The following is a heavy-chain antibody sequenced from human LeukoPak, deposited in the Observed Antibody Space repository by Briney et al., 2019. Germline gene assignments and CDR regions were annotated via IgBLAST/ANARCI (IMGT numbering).Heavy chain of an antibody. CDR2: ISYDGSNK. CDR1: GFTFGSYS. D-gene: IGHD5-24*01. Sequence: PGGSLRLSCAASGFTFGSYSMHWVRQAPGKGLEWVAVISYDGSNKYYADSVKGRFTISRDNSKNTLYLQMNSLRAEDTAVYYCAKDYLPRWLQHYFDYWGQGTLVTVSS. CDR3: AKDYLPRWLQHYFDY. J-gene: IGHJ4*02. V-gene: IGHV3-30*18.